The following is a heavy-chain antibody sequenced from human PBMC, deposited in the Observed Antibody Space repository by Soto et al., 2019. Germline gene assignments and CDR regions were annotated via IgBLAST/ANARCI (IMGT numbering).Heavy chain of an antibody. Sequence: ASVKVSCKASGYTFTSYDINWVRQATGQGLEWMGWMNPNSGNTGYAQKFQGRVTMTRNTSISTAYMELSSLRSEDTAVYYCARGQTTYCGGDCYSGWFDPWGQGTLVTVSS. CDR2: MNPNSGNT. CDR1: GYTFTSYD. J-gene: IGHJ5*02. D-gene: IGHD2-21*02. CDR3: ARGQTTYCGGDCYSGWFDP. V-gene: IGHV1-8*01.